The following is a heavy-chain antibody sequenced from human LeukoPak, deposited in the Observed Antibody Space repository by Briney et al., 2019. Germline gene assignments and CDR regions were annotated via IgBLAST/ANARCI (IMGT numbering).Heavy chain of an antibody. CDR3: AKRPYGSGSYSDY. Sequence: GGTLRLSCAASGFTFSSYGMSWVRQAPGKGLEWVSAISGSGGSTYYADSVKGRFTISRDNSKNTLYLQMNSLRAEDTAVYYCAKRPYGSGSYSDYWGQGTLVTVSS. D-gene: IGHD3-10*01. J-gene: IGHJ4*02. CDR2: ISGSGGST. V-gene: IGHV3-23*01. CDR1: GFTFSSYG.